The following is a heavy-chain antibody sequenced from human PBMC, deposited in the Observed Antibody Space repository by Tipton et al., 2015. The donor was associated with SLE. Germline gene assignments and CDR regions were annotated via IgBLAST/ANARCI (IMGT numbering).Heavy chain of an antibody. CDR3: ARDTYYAFDY. J-gene: IGHJ4*02. D-gene: IGHD3-10*01. CDR1: GFTFDDYA. Sequence: LRLSCAASGFTFDDYAMSWVRQPPGKGLEWLGYIYYNGRTNYNPSLKSRVSISIDTSKNQFSLKVTSVTAADTAVYYCARDTYYAFDYWGQGRLVTVSS. CDR2: IYYNGRT. V-gene: IGHV4-59*01.